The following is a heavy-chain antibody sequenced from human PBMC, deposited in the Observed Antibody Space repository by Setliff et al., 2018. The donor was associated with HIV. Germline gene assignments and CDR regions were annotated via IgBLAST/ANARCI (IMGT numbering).Heavy chain of an antibody. CDR3: ANSGVRGGGAYFYFMDV. CDR2: INAGNGNT. J-gene: IGHJ6*03. D-gene: IGHD3-10*01. V-gene: IGHV1-3*01. Sequence: GASVKVSCKASGYTSSTYGMHWVRQAPGQRLEWMGWINAGNGNTRYSQRFQGRVTITRDTSASTGYMELSSLGSEDTAVYYCANSGVRGGGAYFYFMDVWGKGTTVTVSS. CDR1: GYTSSTYG.